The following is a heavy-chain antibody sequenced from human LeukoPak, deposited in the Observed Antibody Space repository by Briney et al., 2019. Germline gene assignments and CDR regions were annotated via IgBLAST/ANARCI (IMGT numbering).Heavy chain of an antibody. CDR1: GFTFSYYD. D-gene: IGHD3-10*01. J-gene: IGHJ3*02. CDR2: IATGGGT. Sequence: PGGSLRLSCAASGFTFSYYDMHWVRQATGKGLEWVSVIATGGGTYCAASVEGRFTISRENAKNSVYLQMSSLRAGDTAVYYCARGLPGVRGVDYVFDIWGQGTMVTVSS. V-gene: IGHV3-13*04. CDR3: ARGLPGVRGVDYVFDI.